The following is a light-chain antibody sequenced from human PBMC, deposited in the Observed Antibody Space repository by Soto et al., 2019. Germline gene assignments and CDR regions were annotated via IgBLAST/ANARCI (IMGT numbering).Light chain of an antibody. J-gene: IGLJ1*01. Sequence: QSALTQPASLSGSPGQSITISCTGTSSDIVAYDYVSWFQQHPGKAPKLMISEVNNRPSGVSNRFSGSKSGNTAYLTISGLQFEDEAEYFCFSFTTTIAQVFGTGTKGTGL. CDR1: SSDIVAYDY. V-gene: IGLV2-14*01. CDR3: FSFTTTIAQV. CDR2: EVN.